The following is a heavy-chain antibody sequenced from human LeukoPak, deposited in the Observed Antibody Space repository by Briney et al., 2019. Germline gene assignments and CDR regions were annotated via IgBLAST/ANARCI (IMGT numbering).Heavy chain of an antibody. CDR2: VYYSGRT. CDR3: ARQGSGYYFDF. V-gene: IGHV4-39*01. D-gene: IGHD2-15*01. Sequence: PSETLSLTCTVSGGSISSSSYYWGWIRQPPGKELQWIASVYYSGRTNYSPSLKSRVTISVDTSEKQFSLQLNSVTAADTAVYYCARQGSGYYFDFWGQGLLVTVSS. J-gene: IGHJ4*02. CDR1: GGSISSSSYY.